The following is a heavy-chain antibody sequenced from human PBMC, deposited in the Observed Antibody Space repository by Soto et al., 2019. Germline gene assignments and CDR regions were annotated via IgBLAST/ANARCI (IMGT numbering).Heavy chain of an antibody. CDR1: GYRFARCD. D-gene: IGHD3-3*01. CDR2: MNPNSGNT. V-gene: IGHV1-8*01. Sequence: GASVKASCTACGYRFARCDRKWVRQATGQGLEWMGWMNPNSGNTGYAQKFQGRVTMTRNTSISTAYMELSSLRSEDTAVYYCARGLKRRFLEWLLANWFDPWGQGTLVTVSS. J-gene: IGHJ5*02. CDR3: ARGLKRRFLEWLLANWFDP.